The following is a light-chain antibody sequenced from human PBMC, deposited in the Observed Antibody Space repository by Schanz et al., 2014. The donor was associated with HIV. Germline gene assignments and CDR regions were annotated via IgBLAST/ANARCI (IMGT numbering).Light chain of an antibody. V-gene: IGKV3-15*01. J-gene: IGKJ1*01. Sequence: EIVLTQSPATLSLSPGDRATLSCRASKSVSSNYFAWYQQKPGQAPRLLIFGASTRATGIAARFSGSGSGTEFTLTVSSLQSEDFAIYYCQQYNNWPGTFGQGTKVEIK. CDR1: KSVSSN. CDR3: QQYNNWPGT. CDR2: GAS.